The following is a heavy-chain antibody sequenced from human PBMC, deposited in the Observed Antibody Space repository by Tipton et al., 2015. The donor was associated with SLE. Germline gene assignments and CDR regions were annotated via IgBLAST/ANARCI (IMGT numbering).Heavy chain of an antibody. D-gene: IGHD1-26*01. J-gene: IGHJ3*02. CDR3: ARGPWSGTSTAFDI. Sequence: TLSLTCTVSGGSISSGGYYWSWIRQHPGKGLEWIGYIYYSGSTYYNPSLKSRVTISVDTSKNQFSLKLSSVTAADTAVYYCARGPWSGTSTAFDIWGQGTMVTVSS. CDR1: GGSISSGGYY. V-gene: IGHV4-31*03. CDR2: IYYSGST.